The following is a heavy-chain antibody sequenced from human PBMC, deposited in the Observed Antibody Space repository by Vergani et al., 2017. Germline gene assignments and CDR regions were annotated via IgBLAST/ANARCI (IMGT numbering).Heavy chain of an antibody. CDR3: ARPSGPVVVPAAMLPGGEIYYYYGMDV. CDR1: GGTFSSYA. CDR2: IIPIFGTA. J-gene: IGHJ6*02. V-gene: IGHV1-69*01. D-gene: IGHD2-2*01. Sequence: QVQLVQSGAEVKKPGSSVEVSCKASGGTFSSYAISWVRQAPGQGLEWMGGIIPIFGTANYAQKFQGRVTITADESTSTAYMELSSLRSEDTAVYYCARPSGPVVVPAAMLPGGEIYYYYGMDVWGQGTTVTVSS.